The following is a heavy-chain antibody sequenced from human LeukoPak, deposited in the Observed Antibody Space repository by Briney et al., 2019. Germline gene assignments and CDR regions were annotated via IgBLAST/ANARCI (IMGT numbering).Heavy chain of an antibody. CDR3: ARVVSYQDAFDI. Sequence: IPSETLSLTCTVSGGSISSYYWSWIRQPPGKGLEWIGYIYYSGSTNYNPSLKSRVTISVDTSKNQFSLKLSSVTAADTAVYYCARVVSYQDAFDIWGQGTMVTVSS. D-gene: IGHD1-26*01. CDR2: IYYSGST. CDR1: GGSISSYY. J-gene: IGHJ3*02. V-gene: IGHV4-59*01.